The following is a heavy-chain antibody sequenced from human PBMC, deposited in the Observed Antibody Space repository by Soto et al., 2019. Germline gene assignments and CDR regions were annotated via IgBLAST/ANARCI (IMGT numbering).Heavy chain of an antibody. CDR3: AGVDTAMAGNAFDI. CDR2: IYYSGST. D-gene: IGHD5-18*01. Sequence: SVTLSVTCTVAGGSISSSSCYLGWINKPPGKGLEWIGSIYYSGSTYYNPSLKSRVTISVDTSKNQFSLKLSSVTAADTAVYYCAGVDTAMAGNAFDIWGQGTMVTVSS. V-gene: IGHV4-39*01. CDR1: GGSISSSSCY. J-gene: IGHJ3*02.